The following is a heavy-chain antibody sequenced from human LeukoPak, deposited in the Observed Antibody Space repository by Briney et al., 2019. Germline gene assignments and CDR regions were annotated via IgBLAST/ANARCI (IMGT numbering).Heavy chain of an antibody. CDR3: AREIVSSVES. CDR1: GDSISNTRYH. D-gene: IGHD6-6*01. V-gene: IGHV4-39*02. J-gene: IGHJ4*02. Sequence: NPSETLSLTCTVSGDSISNTRYHWGWIRQPPGKGLEWIGSIYYSGATHYNPSLKSRVTISVDTSRNHFSLKLSSVTAADTAVYHCAREIVSSVESWGQGSLVTVSS. CDR2: IYYSGAT.